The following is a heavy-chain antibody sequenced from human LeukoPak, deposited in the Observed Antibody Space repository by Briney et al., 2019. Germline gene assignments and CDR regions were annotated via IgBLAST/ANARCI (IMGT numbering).Heavy chain of an antibody. Sequence: PSETLSLTCAVYGGSFSGYYWSWIRQPPGKGLEWIGEINHSGSTNYDPSLRSRVTISVDTSKNQFSLKLNSVTAADTAVYYCAWELAYWGQGTLVTVSS. CDR2: INHSGST. CDR3: AWELAY. CDR1: GGSFSGYY. J-gene: IGHJ4*02. V-gene: IGHV4-34*01. D-gene: IGHD1-26*01.